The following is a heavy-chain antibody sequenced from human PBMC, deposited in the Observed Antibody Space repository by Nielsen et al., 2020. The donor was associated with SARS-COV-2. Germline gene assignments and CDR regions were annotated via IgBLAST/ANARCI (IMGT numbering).Heavy chain of an antibody. CDR1: GYTFTVFG. J-gene: IGHJ3*02. CDR2: SSSYNANT. Sequence: SVTVSCMASGYTFTVFGISWVRQAPGQGLEWMGWSSSYNANTNYAEKFQGRVTMTTDTSTSTAYMELRSLRSDDTAVYYCASRYDDSVLAAFDIWGQGTMVTVSS. V-gene: IGHV1-18*04. CDR3: ASRYDDSVLAAFDI. D-gene: IGHD4-17*01.